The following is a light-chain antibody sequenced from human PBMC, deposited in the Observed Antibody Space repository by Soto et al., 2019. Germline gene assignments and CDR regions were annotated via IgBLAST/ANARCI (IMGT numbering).Light chain of an antibody. V-gene: IGKV3-15*01. CDR1: QSISTE. CDR3: QQGHNWPLT. Sequence: DIAMTQSPATLSVSPGDRATLSCRASQSISTELAWYQQIPGQPPRLLIYSASTRATGVPARFTGSGSGSDFTLTISGLQSEDFAIYYCQQGHNWPLTFGQGTRLEI. J-gene: IGKJ2*01. CDR2: SAS.